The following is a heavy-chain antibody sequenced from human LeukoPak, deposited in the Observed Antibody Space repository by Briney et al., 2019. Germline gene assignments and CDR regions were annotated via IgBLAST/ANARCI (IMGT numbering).Heavy chain of an antibody. J-gene: IGHJ3*02. Sequence: GGSLRLSCAASGFTFSSYSMNWVRQAPGQGLEWVSYISSSSSTIYYADSVKGRFTISRDNAKNSLYLQMNSLRAEDTAVYYCARYSICGGDCSDAFDIWGQGTMVTVSS. CDR3: ARYSICGGDCSDAFDI. D-gene: IGHD2-21*01. V-gene: IGHV3-48*01. CDR1: GFTFSSYS. CDR2: ISSSSSTI.